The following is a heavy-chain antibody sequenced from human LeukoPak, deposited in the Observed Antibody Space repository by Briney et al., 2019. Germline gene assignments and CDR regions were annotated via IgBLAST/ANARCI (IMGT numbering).Heavy chain of an antibody. CDR2: IRYDGSNK. CDR3: AKEHLRNGDYFDY. Sequence: GGSLRLSCETSGFDFSRNGMHWVRQAPGKGLEWVAFIRYDGSNKYYADSVKGRFTISRDNSKNTLYLQMNSLRAEDTAVYYCAKEHLRNGDYFDYWGQGTLVTVSS. CDR1: GFDFSRNG. D-gene: IGHD1-1*01. V-gene: IGHV3-30*02. J-gene: IGHJ4*02.